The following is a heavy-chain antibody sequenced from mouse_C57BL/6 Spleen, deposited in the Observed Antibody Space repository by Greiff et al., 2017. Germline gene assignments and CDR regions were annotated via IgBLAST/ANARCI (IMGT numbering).Heavy chain of an antibody. V-gene: IGHV5-15*01. CDR1: GFTFSDYG. CDR3: ARKAQATDYAMDY. CDR2: ISNLAYSI. Sequence: EVHLVESGGGLVQPGGSLKLSCAASGFTFSDYGMAWVRQAPRKGPEWVAFISNLAYSIYYADTVTGRFTISRENAKNTLYLEMSSLRSEDTAMYYCARKAQATDYAMDYWGQGTSVTVSS. J-gene: IGHJ4*01. D-gene: IGHD3-2*02.